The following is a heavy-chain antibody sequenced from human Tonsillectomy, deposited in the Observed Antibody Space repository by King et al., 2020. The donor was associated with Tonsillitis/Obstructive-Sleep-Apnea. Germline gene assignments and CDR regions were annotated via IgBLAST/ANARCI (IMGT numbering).Heavy chain of an antibody. CDR1: GGSISSYY. J-gene: IGHJ3*02. V-gene: IGHV4-59*08. CDR3: ARGTIFGVDDAFDI. Sequence: QLQESGPGLVKPSETLSLTCTVSGGSISSYYWSWIRQPPGKGLEWSGYIYYSGSTNYNPSLKSRVTISVDTSKNQFSLKLSSVTAADTAVYYCARGTIFGVDDAFDIWGQGTMVTVSS. D-gene: IGHD3-3*01. CDR2: IYYSGST.